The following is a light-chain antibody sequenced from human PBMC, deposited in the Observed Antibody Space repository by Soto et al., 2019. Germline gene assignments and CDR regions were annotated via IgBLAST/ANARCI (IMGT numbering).Light chain of an antibody. J-gene: IGKJ4*01. CDR1: QSVSSN. Sequence: EIVMTQSPATLSVSPGERATRSCRASQSVSSNLAWYQQKPGQTPKLLIYVASTSATGIPARFSGSGSGTEFTLTISSLQSEYFAVYYCQQYNVWPITFGGGTKVEFK. V-gene: IGKV3-15*01. CDR3: QQYNVWPIT. CDR2: VAS.